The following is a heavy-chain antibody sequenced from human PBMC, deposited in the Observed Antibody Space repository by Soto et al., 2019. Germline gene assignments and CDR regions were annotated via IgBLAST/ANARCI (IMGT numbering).Heavy chain of an antibody. CDR3: TSHLAELSFPRAFDI. CDR1: GFTVSGSA. J-gene: IGHJ3*02. CDR2: IRSKTNSYAT. V-gene: IGHV3-73*01. Sequence: EVQLVESGGGLVQPGGSLKLSCAASGFTVSGSAVHWVRQASGKGLEWVGRIRSKTNSYATAYAASVKCRFTISRDDSKNTAYLQMNSLKTEETAVYYCTSHLAELSFPRAFDIWGQGTMVTVSS. D-gene: IGHD3-16*02.